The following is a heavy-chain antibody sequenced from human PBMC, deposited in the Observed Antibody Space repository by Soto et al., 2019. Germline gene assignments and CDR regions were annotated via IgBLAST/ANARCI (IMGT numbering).Heavy chain of an antibody. D-gene: IGHD3-22*01. CDR3: AKDLAYGYYYYSSGPLPSLEYGIDV. Sequence: GGSLRLSCAGSGFTFSSYGMHWVRQAPGKGLDWVAVITYDGSNKYYADSVKGRFTISRDNSKNTLYLQTNNLRAEDTAVYYCAKDLAYGYYYYSSGPLPSLEYGIDVWGQGTTVTVSS. CDR2: ITYDGSNK. J-gene: IGHJ6*02. CDR1: GFTFSSYG. V-gene: IGHV3-30*18.